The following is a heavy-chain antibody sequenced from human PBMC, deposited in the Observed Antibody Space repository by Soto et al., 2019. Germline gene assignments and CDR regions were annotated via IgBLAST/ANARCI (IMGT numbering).Heavy chain of an antibody. V-gene: IGHV4-59*12. J-gene: IGHJ4*02. CDR1: GGPISSYS. CDR3: ARAPLTRVYDY. CDR2: IHYNGNT. Sequence: SSETLSLTCTVSGGPISSYSWSWIRQPPGKGLEWIGNIHYNGNTNYNPSLKSRVTISVDTSKNQFSLKLSSVTAADTAVYYCARAPLTRVYDYWGQGTLVTVSS.